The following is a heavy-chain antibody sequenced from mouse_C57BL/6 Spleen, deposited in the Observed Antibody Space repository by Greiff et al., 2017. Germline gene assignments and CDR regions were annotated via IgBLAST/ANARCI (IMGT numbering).Heavy chain of an antibody. D-gene: IGHD1-1*01. CDR2: IYPRSGNT. CDR1: GYTFTSYG. V-gene: IGHV1-81*01. Sequence: QVQLQQSGAELARPGASVKLSCKASGYTFTSYGISWVKQRTGQGLEWIGEIYPRSGNTYYNEKFKGKATLTADKSSSTAYMELRSLTSEDSAVYFCAREEVLLRYWFAYWGQGTLVTVSA. J-gene: IGHJ3*01. CDR3: AREEVLLRYWFAY.